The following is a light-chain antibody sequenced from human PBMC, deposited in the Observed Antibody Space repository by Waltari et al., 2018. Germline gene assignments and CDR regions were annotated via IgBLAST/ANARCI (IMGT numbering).Light chain of an antibody. CDR2: ASS. Sequence: EIVLTQSPATLSLSPGDRATLSCRASQSVSSSYIAWSQQKPGQAPRLLIYASSTRATRIPERFSGSGSGTDFTLTISRLEPEDFAVFYCQQCGSAPYTFGQGTMLEIK. J-gene: IGKJ2*01. V-gene: IGKV3-20*01. CDR3: QQCGSAPYT. CDR1: QSVSSSY.